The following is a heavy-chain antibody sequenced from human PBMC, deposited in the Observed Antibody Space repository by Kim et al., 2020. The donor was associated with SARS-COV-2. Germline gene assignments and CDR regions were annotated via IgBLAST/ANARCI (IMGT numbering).Heavy chain of an antibody. Sequence: SVKVSCKASGFTFTSSAIPWVRQAPGQGLEWIGWIIVGSGNTNYAQKFQDRVTITRDTSTSTAYMELSSLRSDDTAVYYCAGALSDAVTSYSDYWGQGT. V-gene: IGHV1-58*02. CDR3: AGALSDAVTSYSDY. J-gene: IGHJ4*02. D-gene: IGHD4-17*01. CDR2: IIVGSGNT. CDR1: GFTFTSSA.